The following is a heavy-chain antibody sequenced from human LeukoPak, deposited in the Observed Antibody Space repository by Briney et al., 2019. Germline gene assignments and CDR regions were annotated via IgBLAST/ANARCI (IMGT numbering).Heavy chain of an antibody. V-gene: IGHV3-9*01. J-gene: IGHJ4*02. CDR3: AKDRDGYKSEPTYYFDY. Sequence: TGGSLRLSCAASGFTFDYYAMHWVRQAPGKGLEWVSGISWNSGSIGYADSVKGRFTISRDNAKNSLYLQMNSLRAEDTALYYCAKDRDGYKSEPTYYFDYWGQGTLVTVSS. CDR2: ISWNSGSI. CDR1: GFTFDYYA. D-gene: IGHD5-24*01.